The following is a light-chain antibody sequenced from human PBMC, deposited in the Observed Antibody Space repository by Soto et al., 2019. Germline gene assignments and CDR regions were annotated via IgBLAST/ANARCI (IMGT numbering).Light chain of an antibody. CDR3: QQYDNLPFT. CDR1: QDISNY. Sequence: DIQMTQSPYSLSASVGDRVTITCQASQDISNYLNWYQQKPGKAPKLLSYDTSNLETGVPSRFSGSGYGTDFTFTISSLQPEDIATYYCQQYDNLPFTFGPGTKVDIK. V-gene: IGKV1-33*01. CDR2: DTS. J-gene: IGKJ3*01.